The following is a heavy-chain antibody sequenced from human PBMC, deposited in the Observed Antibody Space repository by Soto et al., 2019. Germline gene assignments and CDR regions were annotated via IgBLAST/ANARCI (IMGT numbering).Heavy chain of an antibody. CDR2: TDSDGTFT. V-gene: IGHV3-74*01. D-gene: IGHD1-26*01. J-gene: IGHJ4*02. CDR1: GFTFSTYW. CDR3: VRDDFGLGLAY. Sequence: EVQLVESGGGLVQPGGSLRLSCVASGFTFSTYWMHWVRQTPGEGLVWVSHTDSDGTFTTYADSVKGRFTISRDTAKSTLYLQMNSLRAEDTGVYYCVRDDFGLGLAYWGLGTLVTVSS.